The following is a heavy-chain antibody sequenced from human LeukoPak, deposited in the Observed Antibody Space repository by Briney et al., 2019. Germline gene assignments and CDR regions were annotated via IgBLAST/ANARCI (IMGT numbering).Heavy chain of an antibody. D-gene: IGHD6-19*01. Sequence: ASMKVSCKVSGYTLTELSMHWVRQAPGKGLEWMGGFDPEDGETIYAQKFQGRVTVTEDTSTDTAYMELSSLRSEDTAVYYCATHIAVAASGGAEYFQHWGQGTLVTVSS. CDR1: GYTLTELS. J-gene: IGHJ1*01. CDR2: FDPEDGET. V-gene: IGHV1-24*01. CDR3: ATHIAVAASGGAEYFQH.